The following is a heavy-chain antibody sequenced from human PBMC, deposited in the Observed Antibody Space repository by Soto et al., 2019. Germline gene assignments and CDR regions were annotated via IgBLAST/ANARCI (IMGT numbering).Heavy chain of an antibody. J-gene: IGHJ4*02. Sequence: EVQLLESGGGFVQPGGSLRLSCAASGITFSNYAMSWVRQAPGKGLEWVSVISGSGDSTYYAESVKGRFTISRDNSKNTLHLQMNSLGADDTALYYCATRNYYDSSGYYYWYYFDFWGQGTLVTVSS. CDR1: GITFSNYA. D-gene: IGHD3-22*01. V-gene: IGHV3-23*01. CDR2: ISGSGDST. CDR3: ATRNYYDSSGYYYWYYFDF.